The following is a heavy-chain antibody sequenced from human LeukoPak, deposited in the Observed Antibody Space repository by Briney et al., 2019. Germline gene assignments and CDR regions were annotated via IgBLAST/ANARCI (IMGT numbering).Heavy chain of an antibody. CDR2: IYHSGST. Sequence: PSQTLSLTCAVSGYSISSGYYWGWIRQPPGKGLEWIGSIYHSGSTYYNPSHKSRVTISVDTSKNQFSLKLSSVTAADTAVYYCASSPSYSVSSFDYWGQGTLVTVSA. CDR1: GYSISSGYY. J-gene: IGHJ4*02. D-gene: IGHD2-21*01. V-gene: IGHV4-38-2*01. CDR3: ASSPSYSVSSFDY.